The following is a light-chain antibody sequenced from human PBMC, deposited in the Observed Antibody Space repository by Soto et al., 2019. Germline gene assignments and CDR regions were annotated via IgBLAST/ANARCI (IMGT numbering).Light chain of an antibody. Sequence: QSALTQPPSASGSPGQSVTISCTGTSSDVGGYNFVSWYQQHPGKAPKFMIYEVTKRPSGVPDRFSGSKSGNTASLTVSGLQDEDEADYYCSSYAGGIKWVFGGGTKLTVL. J-gene: IGLJ3*02. V-gene: IGLV2-8*01. CDR3: SSYAGGIKWV. CDR2: EVT. CDR1: SSDVGGYNF.